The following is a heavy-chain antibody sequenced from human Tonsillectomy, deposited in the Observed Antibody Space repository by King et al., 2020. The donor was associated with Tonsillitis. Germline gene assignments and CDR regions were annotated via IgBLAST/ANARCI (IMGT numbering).Heavy chain of an antibody. D-gene: IGHD5-12*01. V-gene: IGHV1-8*02. J-gene: IGHJ4*02. CDR1: GYTFTSYD. CDR3: ARSPARGYSALKGSHRTWLVFDY. CDR2: MNPNSGNT. Sequence: VQLVQSGAEVKKPGASVKVSCKASGYTFTSYDINWVRQATGQGLEWMGWMNPNSGNTGYAQKFQGRVTMTRNTSISTAYMELSSLRSEDTAVYYCARSPARGYSALKGSHRTWLVFDYWGQGTLVTVSS.